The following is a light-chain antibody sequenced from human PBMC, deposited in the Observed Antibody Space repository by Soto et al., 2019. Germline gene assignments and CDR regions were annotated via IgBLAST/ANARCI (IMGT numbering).Light chain of an antibody. J-gene: IGLJ3*02. Sequence: QSVLTQPASVSGSPGQSITISCSGTSRDIGAYNLVSWYQQPPGKAPKLLIYEVRNRPSGISYRFSGSKSGTTASLTISGLQAEDEADYYCSSHTSSRTAVFGGGTKVTVL. CDR2: EVR. CDR3: SSHTSSRTAV. V-gene: IGLV2-14*01. CDR1: SRDIGAYNL.